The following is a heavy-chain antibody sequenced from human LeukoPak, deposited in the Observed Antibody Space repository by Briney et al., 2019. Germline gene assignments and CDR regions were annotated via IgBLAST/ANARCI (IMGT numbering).Heavy chain of an antibody. CDR1: GFTFSTYS. J-gene: IGHJ6*02. CDR2: FRSSSSYI. CDR3: ASTQIVGATEYYYYYGMDV. D-gene: IGHD1-26*01. V-gene: IGHV3-21*01. Sequence: GGSLGSSCAASGFTFSTYSMNWARQAPGKGLEWAPPFRSSSSYIYYADSVKGRFTISRDNAKKSLYLQMNSLRAEDTAVYYCASTQIVGATEYYYYYGMDVWGQGTTVTVSS.